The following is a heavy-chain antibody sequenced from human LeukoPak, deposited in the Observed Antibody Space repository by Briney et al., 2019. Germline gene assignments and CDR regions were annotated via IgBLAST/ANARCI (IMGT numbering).Heavy chain of an antibody. D-gene: IGHD2-15*01. CDR1: GGTFISYA. V-gene: IGHV1-69*13. CDR3: ARHPHKYCSGGSCYSGDY. J-gene: IGHJ4*02. CDR2: IIPIFGTA. Sequence: SVKVSCKASGGTFISYAISWVRQAPGQGLEWMGGIIPIFGTANYAQKFQGRVTITADESTSTAYMELSSLRSEDTAVYYCARHPHKYCSGGSCYSGDYWGQGTLVTVSS.